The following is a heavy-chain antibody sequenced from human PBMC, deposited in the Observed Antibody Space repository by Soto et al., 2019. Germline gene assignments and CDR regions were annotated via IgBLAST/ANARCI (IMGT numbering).Heavy chain of an antibody. J-gene: IGHJ4*02. D-gene: IGHD5-12*01. CDR1: GGSISSCGYY. CDR2: IYYSGST. Sequence: PSETLSLTCTVSGGSISSCGYYWSWSRQHPGKGLEWIGYIYYSGSTYYNPSLKSRVTISVDTSKNQFSLKLSSVTAADTAVYYCATSLHSGYDSPFDYWGQGTLVTVSS. CDR3: ATSLHSGYDSPFDY. V-gene: IGHV4-31*03.